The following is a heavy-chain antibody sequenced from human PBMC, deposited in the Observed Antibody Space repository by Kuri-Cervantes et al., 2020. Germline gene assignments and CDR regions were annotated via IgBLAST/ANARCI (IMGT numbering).Heavy chain of an antibody. CDR2: IKSTTEGGTT. V-gene: IGHV3-15*01. D-gene: IGHD3-10*01. J-gene: IGHJ4*02. CDR3: TTLTMLLIHGGY. Sequence: GESLKIFCAASGFTFKNACMNWVRQAPGKVLEWVGRIKSTTEGGTTDYAAPVKGRFTISRDDSKDTLYLQMNSLKIEHTAVYYCTTLTMLLIHGGYWGQGALVTVSS. CDR1: GFTFKNAC.